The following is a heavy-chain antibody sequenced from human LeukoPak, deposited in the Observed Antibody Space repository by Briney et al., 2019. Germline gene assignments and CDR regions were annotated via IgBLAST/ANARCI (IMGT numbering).Heavy chain of an antibody. D-gene: IGHD1-26*01. J-gene: IGHJ4*02. CDR2: INPNSGGT. CDR3: ARELFYTSGSKSNRVDY. V-gene: IGHV1-2*02. Sequence: ASVKVSCKASGYTFTGYYIHWVRQAPGQGLEWMGWINPNSGGTIYAQMFQDRVTMTRDTSISTAYMELSRLRSDDTAVYYCARELFYTSGSKSNRVDYWGQGTLVTVSS. CDR1: GYTFTGYY.